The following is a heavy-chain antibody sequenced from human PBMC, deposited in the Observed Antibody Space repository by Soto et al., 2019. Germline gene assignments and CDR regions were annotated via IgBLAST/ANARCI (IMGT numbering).Heavy chain of an antibody. J-gene: IGHJ6*02. Sequence: QVQLQQWGAGLLKPSETLSLICAVYGGSFSGYYWSWIRQPPGKGLEWIGEINHSGSTNYNPSLKSRVTISVDTSKNQFSLKLSSVTAADTAVYYCARGLRWLQPNGGMDVWGQGTTVTVSS. CDR3: ARGLRWLQPNGGMDV. CDR2: INHSGST. V-gene: IGHV4-34*01. D-gene: IGHD5-12*01. CDR1: GGSFSGYY.